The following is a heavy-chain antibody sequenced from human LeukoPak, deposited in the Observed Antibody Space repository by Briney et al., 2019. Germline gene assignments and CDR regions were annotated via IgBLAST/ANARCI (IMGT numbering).Heavy chain of an antibody. Sequence: SETLSLTCAVYDGSFSGYYWSWVRQPPGKGLEWIGEINHSGSTNYNPSLMSRVAISVDTSKNQCSLKLSSVTAADTAVYYCAIARPRYRDYGGEGTLVTVSS. J-gene: IGHJ4*02. CDR2: INHSGST. D-gene: IGHD1-26*01. CDR3: AIARPRYRDY. V-gene: IGHV4-34*01. CDR1: DGSFSGYY.